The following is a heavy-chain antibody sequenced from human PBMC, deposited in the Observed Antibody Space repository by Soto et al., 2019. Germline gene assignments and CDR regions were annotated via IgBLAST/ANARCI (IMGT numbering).Heavy chain of an antibody. Sequence: EVQLVESGGGLVQPGGSLRLSCAASGFTFSSYWMHWVRQAPGKGLVWVSRIKSDGSGTYYADSVKGRLTISRDNAKNTLYLLMNSLRAEDTAVYYCARGDGDYYDGNGYLGRHWGQGTLVTVSS. V-gene: IGHV3-74*01. CDR1: GFTFSSYW. CDR2: IKSDGSGT. D-gene: IGHD3-22*01. CDR3: ARGDGDYYDGNGYLGRH. J-gene: IGHJ4*02.